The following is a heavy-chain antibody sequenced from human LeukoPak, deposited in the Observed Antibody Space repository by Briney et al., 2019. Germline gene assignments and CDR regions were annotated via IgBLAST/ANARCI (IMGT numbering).Heavy chain of an antibody. CDR1: GFTFSSYG. V-gene: IGHV3-30*03. D-gene: IGHD3-22*01. CDR3: ARTVDYYDSSTQVRGVGFDY. J-gene: IGHJ4*02. Sequence: GRSLRLSCAASGFTFSSYGMHWVSQAPGKGLEWVAVISYDGSNKYYADSVKGRFTISRDNSKNTLYLQMNSLRAEDTAVYYCARTVDYYDSSTQVRGVGFDYWGQGTLVTVSS. CDR2: ISYDGSNK.